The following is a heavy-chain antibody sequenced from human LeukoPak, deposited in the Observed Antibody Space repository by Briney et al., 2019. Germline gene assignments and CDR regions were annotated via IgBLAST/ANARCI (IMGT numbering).Heavy chain of an antibody. CDR2: ISSSGSTI. CDR3: AREGALYDDYYDSSGYYYGPDDYFDY. Sequence: LAGGSLRLSCAASGFTLSSYEMNWVRQAPGKGLEWVSYISSSGSTIYYADSVKGRFTISRDNAKNSLYLQMNSLRAEDTAVYYCAREGALYDDYYDSSGYYYGPDDYFDYWGQGTLVTVSS. D-gene: IGHD3-22*01. J-gene: IGHJ4*02. CDR1: GFTLSSYE. V-gene: IGHV3-48*03.